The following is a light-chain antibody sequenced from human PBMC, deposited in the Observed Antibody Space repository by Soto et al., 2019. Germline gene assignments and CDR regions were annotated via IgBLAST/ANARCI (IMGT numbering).Light chain of an antibody. Sequence: DIVMTQSPDSLAVSLGERATINCKSSQGVLNRSKNKNYIAWYQHKPGQPPKMLIYWASTRESVVPDRFSGSGSGTDFSLTITSLQAEDVAVYYCQQHNSLPWTFGQGTKVEI. V-gene: IGKV4-1*01. CDR1: QGVLNRSKNKNY. J-gene: IGKJ1*01. CDR3: QQHNSLPWT. CDR2: WAS.